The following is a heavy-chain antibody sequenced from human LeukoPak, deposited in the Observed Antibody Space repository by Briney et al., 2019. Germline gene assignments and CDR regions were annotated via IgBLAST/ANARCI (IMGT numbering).Heavy chain of an antibody. CDR2: ISGSGGST. D-gene: IGHD1-1*01. Sequence: GGSLRLSCAASGFTFSSYGMSWVRQAPGKGLEWVSAISGSGGSTYYADSVKGRVTLSRDNSKNTLYLQMNSLRAEDTAVYSCAKGVHYFDYWGQGHLVTVSS. V-gene: IGHV3-23*01. CDR3: AKGVHYFDY. CDR1: GFTFSSYG. J-gene: IGHJ4*02.